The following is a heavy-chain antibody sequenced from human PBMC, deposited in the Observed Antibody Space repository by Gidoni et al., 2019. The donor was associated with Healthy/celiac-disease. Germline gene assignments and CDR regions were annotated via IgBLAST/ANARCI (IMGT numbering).Heavy chain of an antibody. Sequence: EVQLVQSGAEVKKPGESLKISCKGSGYSFTSYWIGWVRQMPGKGLEWMGIIYPGDSDTRYSPSCQGQVTISADKSISTAYLQWSSLKASDTAMYYCARGITMIVVVTSSAFDIWGQGTMVTVSS. CDR2: IYPGDSDT. CDR3: ARGITMIVVVTSSAFDI. D-gene: IGHD3-22*01. CDR1: GYSFTSYW. J-gene: IGHJ3*02. V-gene: IGHV5-51*01.